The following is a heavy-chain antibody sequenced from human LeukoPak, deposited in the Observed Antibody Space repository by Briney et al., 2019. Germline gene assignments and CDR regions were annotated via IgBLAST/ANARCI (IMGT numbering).Heavy chain of an antibody. CDR3: ARAPAPAAPFDY. J-gene: IGHJ4*02. V-gene: IGHV1-8*03. Sequence: GASVKVSCKASGYTFTSYDINWVRQATGQGLEWMGWMSPNSGNTGYAQKFQGRATITRNTSISTAYMELSSLRSEDTAVYYCARAPAPAAPFDYWGQGTLVTVSS. CDR2: MSPNSGNT. CDR1: GYTFTSYD. D-gene: IGHD2-2*01.